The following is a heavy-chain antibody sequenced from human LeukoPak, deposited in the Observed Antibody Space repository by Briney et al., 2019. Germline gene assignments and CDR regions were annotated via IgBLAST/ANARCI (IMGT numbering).Heavy chain of an antibody. CDR2: IYYSGST. D-gene: IGHD6-19*01. Sequence: SETLSLTCTVSGGSISSYYWSWIRQPPGKGLEWIGYIYYSGSTNYNPSLKSRVTISVDTSKNQFSLKLSSVTAADTAVYYCARQGQWLVLTAFDIWGQGTMVTVSS. CDR1: GGSISSYY. J-gene: IGHJ3*02. CDR3: ARQGQWLVLTAFDI. V-gene: IGHV4-59*08.